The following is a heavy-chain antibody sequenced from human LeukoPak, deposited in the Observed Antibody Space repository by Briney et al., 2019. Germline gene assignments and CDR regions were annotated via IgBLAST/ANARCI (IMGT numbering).Heavy chain of an antibody. CDR1: GYTFTSYG. J-gene: IGHJ2*01. D-gene: IGHD3-22*01. V-gene: IGHV1-18*01. CDR2: ISAYNGNT. CDR3: ARDLKYYDSSGYYFHWYFDL. Sequence: ASVKVSCKASGYTFTSYGISWVRQAPGQGLEWMGWISAYNGNTNYAQKLQGRVTMTIDTSTSTAYMELRSLRSDDTAVYYCARDLKYYDSSGYYFHWYFDLWGRGTLVTVSS.